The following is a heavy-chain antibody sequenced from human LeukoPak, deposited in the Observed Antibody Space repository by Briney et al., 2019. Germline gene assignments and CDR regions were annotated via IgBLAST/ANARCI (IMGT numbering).Heavy chain of an antibody. CDR3: ARDLRYSSSPGGY. V-gene: IGHV3-30-3*01. D-gene: IGHD6-6*01. CDR2: ISYDGSNK. CDR1: GFTFSSYA. Sequence: PGRSLRLSCAASGFTFSSYAMHWVRQAPGKGLEWVAVISYDGSNKYYADSVKGRFTISRDNSKNTLYLQMNSLRAEDTAVYYCARDLRYSSSPGGYWGQGTLVTVSS. J-gene: IGHJ4*02.